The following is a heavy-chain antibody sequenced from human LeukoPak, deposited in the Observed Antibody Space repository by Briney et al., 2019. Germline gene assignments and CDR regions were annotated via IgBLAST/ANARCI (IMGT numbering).Heavy chain of an antibody. J-gene: IGHJ5*02. D-gene: IGHD3-10*01. CDR3: VSRGSS. CDR1: GFTFSFYS. V-gene: IGHV3-21*01. CDR2: ISRNSIYI. Sequence: GGSLRLSCAASGFTFSFYSMNWARQAPGKGLEWVSSISRNSIYIYYADSVRGRFTISRDNAKNLLYLQMNSLRAEDTAVYYCVSRGSSCGQGTLVTVSS.